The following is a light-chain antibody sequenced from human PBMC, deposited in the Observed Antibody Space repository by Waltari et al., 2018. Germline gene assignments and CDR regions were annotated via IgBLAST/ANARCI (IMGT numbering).Light chain of an antibody. CDR2: YNSDSEK. V-gene: IGLV5-37*01. Sequence: QPVLTQPPSSSASPGESARLTCTLPRDFYVDDFIIYWYQERPGSPPRFLLYYNSDSEKAQGSGVPSRFSGSKDASANAGILLISGLQSEDEADYYCMFWPSNVWVFGGGTKLTVL. CDR1: RDFYVDDFI. J-gene: IGLJ3*02. CDR3: MFWPSNVWV.